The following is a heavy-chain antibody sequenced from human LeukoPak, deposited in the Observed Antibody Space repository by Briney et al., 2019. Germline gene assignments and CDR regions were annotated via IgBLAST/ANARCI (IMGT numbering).Heavy chain of an antibody. D-gene: IGHD3-22*01. CDR3: ARLTYYRESNGYWEGGRRAYPYSSYMDV. CDR1: GGSFSGYY. Sequence: PSETLSLTCAVYGGSFSGYYWSWIRQPPGKGLEWIGEINHSGSTNYNPSLKSRVTISVDTSKNQFSLKLSFVTAADTAVYYCARLTYYRESNGYWEGGRRAYPYSSYMDVWGKGTTVTVSS. J-gene: IGHJ6*03. CDR2: INHSGST. V-gene: IGHV4-34*01.